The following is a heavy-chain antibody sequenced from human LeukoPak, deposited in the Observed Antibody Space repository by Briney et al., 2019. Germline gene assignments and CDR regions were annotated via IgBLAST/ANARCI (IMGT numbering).Heavy chain of an antibody. CDR1: GNGFSNYW. Sequence: GESLKISCRASGNGFSNYWIGWVRQMPGKGLEWMGIIHPSDYNTLYNPSFQGQITISADRSINTAYLQWSSLQASDTAIYYCARRHYYDTEVDPWGQGTLVTVSP. CDR2: IHPSDYNT. V-gene: IGHV5-51*01. D-gene: IGHD3-22*01. J-gene: IGHJ5*02. CDR3: ARRHYYDTEVDP.